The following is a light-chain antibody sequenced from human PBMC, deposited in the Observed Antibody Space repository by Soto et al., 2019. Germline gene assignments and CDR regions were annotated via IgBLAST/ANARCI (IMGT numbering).Light chain of an antibody. J-gene: IGKJ4*01. CDR1: QSVSSN. Sequence: EILMTQSPAPLSFSPWEISTLSCRASQSVSSNLAWYQQKPGQAPRLLIYGASTRATGIPARFSGSGSGTEFTLTISSLQSEDFAVYYCHQRSKWPLTFGGGTKVDI. V-gene: IGKV3-15*01. CDR2: GAS. CDR3: HQRSKWPLT.